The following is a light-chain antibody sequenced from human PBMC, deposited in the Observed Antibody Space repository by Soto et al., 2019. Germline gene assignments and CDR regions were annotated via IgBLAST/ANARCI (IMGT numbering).Light chain of an antibody. J-gene: IGKJ2*01. CDR3: LQHNTYPHT. V-gene: IGKV1-17*03. Sequence: DTQMTQSPSAMSASVGDRVTITCRASRDITNYVAWFQQKPGQVPKRLIYAASSLHRGVPSRFSGSASGTEFTLTISSLQPEDFATYYCLQHNTYPHTFGQGTKLEIK. CDR2: AAS. CDR1: RDITNY.